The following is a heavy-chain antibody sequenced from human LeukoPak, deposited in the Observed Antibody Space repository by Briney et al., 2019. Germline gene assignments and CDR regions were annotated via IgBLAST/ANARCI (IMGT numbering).Heavy chain of an antibody. CDR1: GYTFTSCD. Sequence: ASVKVSCKASGYTFTSCDINWVRQATGQGLEWMGWMNPNSGNTGYAQKFQGRVTMTRNTSISTAYMELSSLRSEDTAVYYCARGRRVGPPYSRERAVDYWGQGTLVTVSS. D-gene: IGHD6-13*01. CDR2: MNPNSGNT. V-gene: IGHV1-8*01. J-gene: IGHJ4*02. CDR3: ARGRRVGPPYSRERAVDY.